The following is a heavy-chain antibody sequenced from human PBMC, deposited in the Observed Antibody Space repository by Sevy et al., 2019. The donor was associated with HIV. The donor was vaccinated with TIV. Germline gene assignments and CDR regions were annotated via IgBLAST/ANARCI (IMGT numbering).Heavy chain of an antibody. D-gene: IGHD3-10*01. J-gene: IGHJ6*02. CDR1: GFTFSSYG. V-gene: IGHV3-30*18. Sequence: GGSLRLSCAASGFTFSSYGMHWVRQAPGKGLEWVAVISYDGSNKYYVDSVKGRFTISRDNSKNTLYLQMNSLRAEDTAVYYCAKDNNYYGSGSYYFLGNYYYYYGMDVWGQGTTVTVSS. CDR2: ISYDGSNK. CDR3: AKDNNYYGSGSYYFLGNYYYYYGMDV.